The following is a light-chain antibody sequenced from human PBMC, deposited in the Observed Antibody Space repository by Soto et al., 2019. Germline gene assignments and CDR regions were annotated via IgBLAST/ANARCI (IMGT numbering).Light chain of an antibody. Sequence: DIQMTQSPSSLSASIGARVTITCRASQSISVYLNWYQQKPGKAPKSLIYAASSLHSGVPSRFSGSGSGTDFALTISSLQAEDFGTYYCQQSYSLPTFGQGTKLEIK. CDR1: QSISVY. CDR3: QQSYSLPT. CDR2: AAS. J-gene: IGKJ2*01. V-gene: IGKV1-39*01.